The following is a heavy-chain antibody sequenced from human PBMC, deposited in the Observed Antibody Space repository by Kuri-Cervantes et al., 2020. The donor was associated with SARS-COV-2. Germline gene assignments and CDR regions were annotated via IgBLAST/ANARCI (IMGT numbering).Heavy chain of an antibody. D-gene: IGHD4-17*01. CDR3: AKHDYGDYGTFDY. CDR1: GYSISSGYY. J-gene: IGHJ4*02. V-gene: IGHV4-38-2*01. Sequence: GSLRLSCAVSGYSISSGYYWGWIRQPPGKGLEWIGSIYHSGSTYYNPSLKSRVTISVDTSQNQFSLKLDSMTAADTAVYYCAKHDYGDYGTFDYWGQGTLV. CDR2: IYHSGST.